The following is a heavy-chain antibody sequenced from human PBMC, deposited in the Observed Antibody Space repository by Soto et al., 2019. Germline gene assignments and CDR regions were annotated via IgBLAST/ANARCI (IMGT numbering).Heavy chain of an antibody. CDR1: GXSVCSYK. D-gene: IGHD1-26*01. CDR3: ARAPSGSCARYFRN. J-gene: IGHJ1*01. Sequence: PXGSLRLSCAACGXSVCSYKMDGVLQARGKGLEWVSYISSRCSTIYYADSVKGRFTISRDNAENSLYLQMNTMRAEDTAVYYCARAPSGSCARYFRNWGKGTLGT. CDR2: ISSRCSTI. V-gene: IGHV3-48*03.